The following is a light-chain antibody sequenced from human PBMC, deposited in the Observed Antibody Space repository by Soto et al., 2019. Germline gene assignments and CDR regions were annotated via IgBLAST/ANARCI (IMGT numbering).Light chain of an antibody. CDR1: QSISTW. Sequence: DIQMTQSPSTLSASVGDRVTITCRASQSISTWLAWYQQKPGKAPKLLIYKASSLESEVPSRFSGSGSGTEFTLTISSLQPDDFATYYCEQYNSYWTFGQGTKVYIK. J-gene: IGKJ1*01. CDR3: EQYNSYWT. CDR2: KAS. V-gene: IGKV1-5*03.